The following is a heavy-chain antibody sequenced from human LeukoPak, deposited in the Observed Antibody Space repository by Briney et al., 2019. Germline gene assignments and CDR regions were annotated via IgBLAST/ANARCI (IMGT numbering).Heavy chain of an antibody. CDR2: MKQDGSQK. V-gene: IGHV3-7*04. Sequence: GGSLRLSCAASGFTFSTYWMTWVRQAPGKGLEWVASMKQDGSQKFYVGSVKGRFTISRDNAKNSLYLQMNSLRAEDTAVYYCVRDLYDSSIYFDYWGQGTLVTVSS. J-gene: IGHJ4*02. CDR3: VRDLYDSSIYFDY. CDR1: GFTFSTYW. D-gene: IGHD3-22*01.